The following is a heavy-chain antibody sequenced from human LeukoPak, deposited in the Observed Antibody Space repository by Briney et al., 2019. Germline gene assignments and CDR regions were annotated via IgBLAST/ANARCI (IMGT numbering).Heavy chain of an antibody. J-gene: IGHJ4*02. CDR3: ARPRVGHSSGWRTSPLDY. Sequence: GGSLRLSCAASGFTFSSYAMHWVRQAPGKGLEWVAVISYDGSNKYYADSVKGRFTISRDNSKNTLYLQMNSLRAEDTAVYYCARPRVGHSSGWRTSPLDYWGQGTLVTVSS. D-gene: IGHD6-19*01. V-gene: IGHV3-30*04. CDR1: GFTFSSYA. CDR2: ISYDGSNK.